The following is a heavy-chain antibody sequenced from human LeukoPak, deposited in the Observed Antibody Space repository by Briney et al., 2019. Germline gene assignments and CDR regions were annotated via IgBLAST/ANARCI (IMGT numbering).Heavy chain of an antibody. CDR1: GFTVSSNY. J-gene: IGHJ4*02. CDR3: ARMQWLDNYFDY. D-gene: IGHD6-19*01. V-gene: IGHV3-53*01. Sequence: PGGSLRLSCAASGFTVSSNYMSWVRQAPGKGLEWVSVIYSGGSTYYADSVKGRFTISRDNSKNTLYLQMNSLRAEDTAVYYCARMQWLDNYFDYWGQGTLVTVSS. CDR2: IYSGGST.